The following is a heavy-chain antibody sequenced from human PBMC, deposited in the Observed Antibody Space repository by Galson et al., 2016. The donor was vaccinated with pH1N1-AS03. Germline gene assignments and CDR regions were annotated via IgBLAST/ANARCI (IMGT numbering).Heavy chain of an antibody. D-gene: IGHD3-16*01. V-gene: IGHV3-53*01. CDR3: AREPWGSTQGEY. CDR2: IYGGGDT. J-gene: IGHJ4*02. CDR1: GFTINNNY. Sequence: SLRLSCAASGFTINNNYMSWVRRAPGKGLEWVSVIYGGGDTFYADSGKGRFTISRDNSKNTVYLQMNSLRVEDTAVYYCAREPWGSTQGEYWGQGTLVTVSS.